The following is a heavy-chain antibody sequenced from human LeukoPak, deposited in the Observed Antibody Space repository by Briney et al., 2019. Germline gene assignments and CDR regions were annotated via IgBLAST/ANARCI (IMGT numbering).Heavy chain of an antibody. J-gene: IGHJ5*02. Sequence: SVKVSCKASGFTLINSAVRWVRQARGQRLEWVGWIIVGSGQTRYAQKFQERVTITRDMSTSTAFLELSSLRSEDSAVYYCAAGDTLVRGVIIPFAPWGQGTLVTVSS. CDR1: GFTLINSA. V-gene: IGHV1-58*01. CDR2: IIVGSGQT. CDR3: AAGDTLVRGVIIPFAP. D-gene: IGHD3-10*01.